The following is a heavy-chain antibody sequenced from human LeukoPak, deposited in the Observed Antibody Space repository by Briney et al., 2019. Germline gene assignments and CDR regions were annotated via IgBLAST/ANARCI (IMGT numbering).Heavy chain of an antibody. CDR2: ISSSSSYI. CDR1: GFTFSSYS. D-gene: IGHD2/OR15-2a*01. CDR3: ARVINFYYYMDV. Sequence: PGGSLRLSCAASGFTFSSYSMNWVRQAPGKGLEWVSSISSSSSYIYYADSVKGRFTISRDNAKNSLYLQMNSLRAEDTAVYYCARVINFYYYMDVWGKGTTVTISS. V-gene: IGHV3-21*01. J-gene: IGHJ6*03.